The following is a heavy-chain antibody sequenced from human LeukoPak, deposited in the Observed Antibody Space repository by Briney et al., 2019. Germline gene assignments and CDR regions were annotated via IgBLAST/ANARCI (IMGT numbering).Heavy chain of an antibody. D-gene: IGHD5-12*01. CDR2: IYSTGNT. CDR1: GGSISDYY. J-gene: IGHJ4*02. CDR3: ARSGSGYLRYYFDY. Sequence: SETLSLTCTVSGGSISDYYWGWIRQPPGKGLEWIGYIYSTGNTNYNPSLKSRVTISVDTSKNQFSLKLSSVTAADTAVYYCARSGSGYLRYYFDYWGQGTLVTVSS. V-gene: IGHV4-59*12.